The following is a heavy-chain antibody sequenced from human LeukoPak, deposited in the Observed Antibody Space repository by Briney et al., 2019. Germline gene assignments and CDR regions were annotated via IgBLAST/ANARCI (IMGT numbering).Heavy chain of an antibody. CDR2: IYYSGST. Sequence: SQTLSLTCTVSGGSIGSGGYYWSWIRQHPGKGLEWIGYIYYSGSTYYNPSLKSRVSISVDTSKSQFSLKLSSVTAADAAVYYCARLSRSRDGYNYDGGPDYWGQGTLVTVSS. J-gene: IGHJ4*02. V-gene: IGHV4-31*03. D-gene: IGHD5-24*01. CDR3: ARLSRSRDGYNYDGGPDY. CDR1: GGSIGSGGYY.